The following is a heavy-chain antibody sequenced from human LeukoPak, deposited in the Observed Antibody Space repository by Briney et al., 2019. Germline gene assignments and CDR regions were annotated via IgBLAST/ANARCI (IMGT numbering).Heavy chain of an antibody. CDR3: AKGRGAENGYDYLFDS. CDR2: IQPDGSEQ. V-gene: IGHV3-7*01. J-gene: IGHJ4*02. Sequence: GGSLRLSCAASGFTFDFSSSWMSWVRQAPGKGLEWVGNIQPDGSEQYPVDSVKGRFTISRDNSRKLLYLQMNSLRTEDTAVYYCAKGRGAENGYDYLFDSWGQGTLVTVSS. D-gene: IGHD5-12*01. CDR1: GFTFDFSSSW.